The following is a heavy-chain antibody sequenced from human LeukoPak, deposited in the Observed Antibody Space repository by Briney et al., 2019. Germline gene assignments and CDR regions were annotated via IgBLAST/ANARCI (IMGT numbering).Heavy chain of an antibody. CDR2: ISGSGGST. J-gene: IGHJ4*02. Sequence: AGGSLRLSCAASGFTFISYVMSWVRQAPGKGLVWVSGISGSGGSTYYADSVRGQFTISRDNSKNMLYLQMNSLGAEDTAVYYCARDVVPTSYWGQGTLVTVSS. CDR1: GFTFISYV. CDR3: ARDVVPTSY. D-gene: IGHD2-2*01. V-gene: IGHV3-23*01.